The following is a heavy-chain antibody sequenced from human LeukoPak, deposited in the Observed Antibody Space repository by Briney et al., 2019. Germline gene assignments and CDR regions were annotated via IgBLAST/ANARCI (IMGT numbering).Heavy chain of an antibody. J-gene: IGHJ6*03. Sequence: GGSLRLSCAASGFTFSSYWMHWVRQAPGKGLVWVSRINSDGSSTSYADSVKGRFTISRDNAKITLYLQMNSLRAEDTAVYYCARAHAPAIVVVPAAWDYYMDVWGKGTTVTVSS. D-gene: IGHD2-2*01. CDR2: INSDGSST. CDR3: ARAHAPAIVVVPAAWDYYMDV. V-gene: IGHV3-74*01. CDR1: GFTFSSYW.